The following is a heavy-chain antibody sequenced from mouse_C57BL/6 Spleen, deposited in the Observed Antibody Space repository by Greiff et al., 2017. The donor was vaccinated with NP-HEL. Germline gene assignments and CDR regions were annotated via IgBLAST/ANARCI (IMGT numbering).Heavy chain of an antibody. CDR2: IHPNSGST. Sequence: QVQLQQPGAELVKPGASVKLSCKASGYTFTSYWMHWVKQRPGQGLEWIGMIHPNSGSTNYNEKFKSKATLTVDKSSSTAYRQLSSLTSEDSAVFYCARPYSNYRFAYWGQGTLVTVSA. CDR3: ARPYSNYRFAY. J-gene: IGHJ3*01. CDR1: GYTFTSYW. D-gene: IGHD2-5*01. V-gene: IGHV1-64*01.